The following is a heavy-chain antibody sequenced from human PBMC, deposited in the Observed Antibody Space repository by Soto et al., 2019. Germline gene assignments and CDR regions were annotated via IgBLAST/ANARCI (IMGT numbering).Heavy chain of an antibody. CDR1: GYTFTNYA. CDR3: ARDSQYSTSLQRFDS. D-gene: IGHD6-13*01. Sequence: QVQLVQSGGELKKPGASVKVSCKASGYTFTNYAISWVRQAPGRGLEWMGWVNTYNGNPNYAQIFQGRVTMTTDTSTGTAYMELRSLKSDASAIYYRARDSQYSTSLQRFDSWGQGTLVTVSS. J-gene: IGHJ4*02. V-gene: IGHV1-18*01. CDR2: VNTYNGNP.